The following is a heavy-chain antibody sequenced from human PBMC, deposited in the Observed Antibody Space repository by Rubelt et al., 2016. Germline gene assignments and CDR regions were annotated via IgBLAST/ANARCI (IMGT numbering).Heavy chain of an antibody. CDR3: ARLVEGYDDYHYFDS. CDR2: ISGSGGST. CDR1: GFSFSKEG. J-gene: IGHJ4*02. Sequence: EVQLVESGGGLIQPGGSLRLSCEASGFSFSKEGMSWVRQIPGKGLEWVSGISGSGGSTYYADSVKGRFIISRDNGENMLYLQMNSRRAEDAAIYYGARLVEGYDDYHYFDSWGQGTLVTVSS. V-gene: IGHV3-23*04. D-gene: IGHD4-17*01.